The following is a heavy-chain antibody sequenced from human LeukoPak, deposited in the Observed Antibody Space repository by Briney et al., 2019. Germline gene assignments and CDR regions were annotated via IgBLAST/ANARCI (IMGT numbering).Heavy chain of an antibody. J-gene: IGHJ3*01. D-gene: IGHD3-16*01. Sequence: PSETLSLTCTVSGGSISTYYWSWIRQPPGKGLEWIGYIYVSGSTNYNPSLKSRVTISEDASNNQFSLRLTSVTAADTAVYYCAIRGTGHAFDVWGPGALGTVSS. CDR2: IYVSGST. V-gene: IGHV4-59*08. CDR1: GGSISTYY. CDR3: AIRGTGHAFDV.